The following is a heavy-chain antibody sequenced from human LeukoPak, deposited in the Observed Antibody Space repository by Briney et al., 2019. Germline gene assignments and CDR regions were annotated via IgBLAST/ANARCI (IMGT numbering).Heavy chain of an antibody. Sequence: GGSLRLSCAASGFIVSSNYMSWVRQAPGKGLEWVSVIYSDGSTYYADSVKGRFTISRDNSKNTLYLQMNSLRAEDTAMYYCARARSGYSYILDYWGQGALVTVSS. CDR1: GFIVSSNY. CDR2: IYSDGST. J-gene: IGHJ4*02. CDR3: ARARSGYSYILDY. D-gene: IGHD5-18*01. V-gene: IGHV3-53*01.